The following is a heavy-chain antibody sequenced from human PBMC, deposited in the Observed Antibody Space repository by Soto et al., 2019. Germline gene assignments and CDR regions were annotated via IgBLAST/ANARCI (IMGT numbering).Heavy chain of an antibody. J-gene: IGHJ4*02. Sequence: WETLSLTCTVSGGSINTFYWSWVRQPAGKGLEWIGRIFSSGSTSFNPSLESRVAMSVETSKNHFSLNLSSVTAADMAVYYCAREGSYSAYNFAHGIQLWSFDFWGQGALVTVSS. D-gene: IGHD5-12*01. CDR2: IFSSGST. CDR1: GGSINTFY. V-gene: IGHV4-4*07. CDR3: AREGSYSAYNFAHGIQLWSFDF.